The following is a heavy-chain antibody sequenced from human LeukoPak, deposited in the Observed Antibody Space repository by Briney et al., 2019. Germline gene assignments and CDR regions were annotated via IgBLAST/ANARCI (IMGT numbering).Heavy chain of an antibody. CDR3: ARDRNFPAYYFDY. CDR2: IWYDGSEK. Sequence: GGSLRLSCAASGFTFSSYGMHWVRQAPGKGLEWLAVIWYDGSEKYYADSVQGRFTISRDNSKNALYLQMDSLRAEDTAVYYCARDRNFPAYYFDYWGQGALVTVSS. CDR1: GFTFSSYG. D-gene: IGHD1-14*01. J-gene: IGHJ4*02. V-gene: IGHV3-33*08.